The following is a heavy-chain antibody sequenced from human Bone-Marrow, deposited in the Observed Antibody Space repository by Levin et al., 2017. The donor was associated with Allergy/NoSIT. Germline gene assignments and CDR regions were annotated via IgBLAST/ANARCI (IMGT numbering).Heavy chain of an antibody. Sequence: GGSLRLSCRGSGYPFVSYWIAWVRQKPGKGLEWMGLIYPTDSTTIYSPSFQGQVTISADKFTGFAYLQWRSLKASDTAMYDCARHMPYTSGPIDYWGQGTLITVSP. D-gene: IGHD6-19*01. CDR1: GYPFVSYW. V-gene: IGHV5-51*01. CDR2: IYPTDSTT. J-gene: IGHJ4*02. CDR3: ARHMPYTSGPIDY.